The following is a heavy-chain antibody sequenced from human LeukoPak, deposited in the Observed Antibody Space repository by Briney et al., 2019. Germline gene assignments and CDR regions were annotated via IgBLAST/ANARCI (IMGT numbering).Heavy chain of an antibody. CDR3: ARDRDSGSSSNRYFFDF. D-gene: IGHD1-26*01. Sequence: SETLSLTCTVSGDSINSYSWTWIRQPPGKGLEWIGYIHDRGFTNYSPSLKSRLTISRDTSKNQVSLSLTSVTAADTAVYFCARDRDSGSSSNRYFFDFWGQGTLVTVSS. J-gene: IGHJ4*02. CDR1: GDSINSYS. CDR2: IHDRGFT. V-gene: IGHV4-59*01.